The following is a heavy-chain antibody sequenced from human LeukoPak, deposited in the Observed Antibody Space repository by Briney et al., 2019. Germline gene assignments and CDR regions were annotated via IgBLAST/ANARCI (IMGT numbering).Heavy chain of an antibody. D-gene: IGHD3-10*01. Sequence: ASVKVSCKASGYTFTIYYIHWVRQAPGQGLEWTGWISAYNGNTNYAQKLQGRVTMTTDTSTSTAYMELRSLRSDDTAVYCARDRWFGEFPFDYWGQGTLVTVSS. J-gene: IGHJ4*02. V-gene: IGHV1-18*04. CDR1: GYTFTIYY. CDR2: ISAYNGNT. CDR3: ARDRWFGEFPFDY.